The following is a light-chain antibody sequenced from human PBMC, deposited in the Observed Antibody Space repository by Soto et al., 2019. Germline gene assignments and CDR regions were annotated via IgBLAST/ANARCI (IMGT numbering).Light chain of an antibody. CDR3: GTWDSSLSVLG. CDR1: SSNIGNNY. V-gene: IGLV1-51*01. CDR2: DNN. Sequence: QSVLTQPPSVSAAPGQTVTISCSGSSSNIGNNYVSWYQQLQGTAPKLLIYDNNKRPSGIPDRFSGSKSGTSATLGITGLQTGDEADYYCGTWDSSLSVLGFGGGTQLTVL. J-gene: IGLJ3*02.